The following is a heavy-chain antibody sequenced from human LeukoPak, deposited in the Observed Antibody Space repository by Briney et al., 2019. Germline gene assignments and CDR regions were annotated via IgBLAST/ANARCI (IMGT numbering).Heavy chain of an antibody. J-gene: IGHJ4*02. CDR1: GYIFRNYA. D-gene: IGHD3-16*01. V-gene: IGHV1-18*01. Sequence: ASVKVSCKASGYIFRNYAAVWVRQAPGQGLEWMGWISTHHTTTAYAQKFQDRVIMTVDTSTNTGYMELRSLRSDDTAVYYCARDKGILGSFGVDWGQGTLVTVSS. CDR2: ISTHHTTT. CDR3: ARDKGILGSFGVD.